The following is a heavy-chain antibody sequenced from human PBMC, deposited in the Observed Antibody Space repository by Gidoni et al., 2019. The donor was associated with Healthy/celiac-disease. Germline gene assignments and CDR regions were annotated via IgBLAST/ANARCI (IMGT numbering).Heavy chain of an antibody. D-gene: IGHD2-2*01. V-gene: IGHV5-10-1*03. CDR3: ARRDVVVPAARQDYYYYGMDV. Sequence: EVQLVQSGAEVKKPGESLRISCKGSGYSFTSYWISWVRQMPGKGLEWMGRIDPSDSYTNYSPSFQGHVTISADKSISTAYLQWSSLKASDTAMYYCARRDVVVPAARQDYYYYGMDVWGQGTTVTVSS. CDR2: IDPSDSYT. CDR1: GYSFTSYW. J-gene: IGHJ6*02.